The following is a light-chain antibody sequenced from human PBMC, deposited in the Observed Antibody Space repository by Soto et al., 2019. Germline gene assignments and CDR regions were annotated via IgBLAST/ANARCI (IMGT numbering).Light chain of an antibody. Sequence: EIVMTQSPATLSVSPGDRATLSCRASQSVRSYLAWYQQKPGQSPRLLISGASTRATGFPARFSGSGSGTEFTLTISNLQSEDFAVYCCQQYNNWPYTFGQGTKLEIK. CDR2: GAS. CDR3: QQYNNWPYT. CDR1: QSVRSY. J-gene: IGKJ2*01. V-gene: IGKV3-15*01.